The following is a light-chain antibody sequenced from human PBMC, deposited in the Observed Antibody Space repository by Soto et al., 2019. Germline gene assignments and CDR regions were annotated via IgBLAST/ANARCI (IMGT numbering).Light chain of an antibody. Sequence: EIVLTQSPATLSLSPGERATLSCRASQSVSSDYFAWYQQKPGQTPRLLIFGVSTRASGIPDRFSGGGSGTDFTLTISRLEPEDFALYYCHQYGNSPLTFGGGTKVDIK. CDR1: QSVSSDY. J-gene: IGKJ4*01. CDR2: GVS. V-gene: IGKV3-20*01. CDR3: HQYGNSPLT.